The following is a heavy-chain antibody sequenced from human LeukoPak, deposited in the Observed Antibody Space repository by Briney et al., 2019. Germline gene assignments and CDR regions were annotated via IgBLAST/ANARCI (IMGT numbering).Heavy chain of an antibody. D-gene: IGHD5-24*01. J-gene: IGHJ6*02. CDR2: ISSSDTTI. Sequence: GGSLRLSCAASGFTFTTYAMSWVRQAPGEGLEWVSNISSSDTTIHYADSVKGRFTISRDNARNSLYLQMNSLRAEDTAVYYCARSRRDNYYYYYGMDVWGQGTTVTVSS. V-gene: IGHV3-48*03. CDR1: GFTFTTYA. CDR3: ARSRRDNYYYYYGMDV.